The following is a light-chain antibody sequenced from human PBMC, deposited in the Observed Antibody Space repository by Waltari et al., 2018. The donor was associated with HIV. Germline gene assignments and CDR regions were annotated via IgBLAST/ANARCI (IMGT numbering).Light chain of an antibody. CDR1: QTVDRNY. V-gene: IGKV3-20*01. CDR2: GAS. J-gene: IGKJ4*01. CDR3: QQYDRSWVT. Sequence: EILLTQSPGTLSLAPGERATLSCRASQTVDRNYLSWYQKKPGQGPRLLVLGASRRATGIPDRFSGSGSGTDFTLTISRLESEDFAVYYCQQYDRSWVTFGGGTKVEIK.